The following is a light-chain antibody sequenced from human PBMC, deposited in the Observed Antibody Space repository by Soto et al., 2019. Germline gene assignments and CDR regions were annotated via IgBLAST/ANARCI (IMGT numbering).Light chain of an antibody. J-gene: IGKJ2*01. CDR1: QSLVHSDGNTY. Sequence: DVVMTQSPLSLPVTLGQPASISCRSSQSLVHSDGNTYLNWFQQRPGQSPRRLIYKVSNRDSGVPDRFNGSGSGTNFTLKISRVDAEDVRVYYCKQGTHWPPYTFGQGTKLEIK. CDR3: KQGTHWPPYT. V-gene: IGKV2-30*02. CDR2: KVS.